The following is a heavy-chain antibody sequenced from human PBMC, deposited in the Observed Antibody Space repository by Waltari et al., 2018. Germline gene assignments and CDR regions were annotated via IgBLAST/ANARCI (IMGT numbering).Heavy chain of an antibody. J-gene: IGHJ4*02. CDR2: IYHSGST. CDR3: ARHRLSVGY. V-gene: IGHV4-38-2*01. CDR1: GYAISSGYY. Sequence: QVQLQESGPGLVQPSETLSLTCAVSGYAISSGYYWGWIRQPPGKGLEWIGSIYHSGSTYYNPSLKSRVTISVDTSNNQFSLKLSSVTAADTAVYYCARHRLSVGYWGQGTLVTVSS. D-gene: IGHD3-3*02.